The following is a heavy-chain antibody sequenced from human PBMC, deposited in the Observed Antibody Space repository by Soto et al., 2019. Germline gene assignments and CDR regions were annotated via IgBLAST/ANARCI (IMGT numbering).Heavy chain of an antibody. CDR3: AREYQYGMDV. Sequence: PGGSLRLSCAASGFTFSSYRMYWVRQAPGKGLQWVSYISTRSSMIHYADSVRGRFTISRDDAKNSLYLQMNSLRAEDTAVYYCAREYQYGMDVWGQGTAVTVSS. V-gene: IGHV3-48*01. CDR1: GFTFSSYR. J-gene: IGHJ6*02. CDR2: ISTRSSMI. D-gene: IGHD2-2*01.